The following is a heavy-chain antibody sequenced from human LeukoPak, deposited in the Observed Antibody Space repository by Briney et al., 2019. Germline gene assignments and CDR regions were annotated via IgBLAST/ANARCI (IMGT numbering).Heavy chain of an antibody. Sequence: SETLSLTRTVSGGSITSSSYYWGWIRQPPGKGLQWIGSFYYSGSTYYNPSLKSRVTIYVDTSKNQFSLKLSSVTAADTAVYYCARGRRDGYNLEYFDKWGQGTLVTVSS. CDR1: GGSITSSSYY. D-gene: IGHD5-24*01. V-gene: IGHV4-39*01. J-gene: IGHJ4*02. CDR3: ARGRRDGYNLEYFDK. CDR2: FYYSGST.